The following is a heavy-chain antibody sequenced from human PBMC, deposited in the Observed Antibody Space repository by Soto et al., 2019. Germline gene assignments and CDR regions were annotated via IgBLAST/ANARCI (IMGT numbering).Heavy chain of an antibody. J-gene: IGHJ4*02. D-gene: IGHD1-26*01. CDR3: AKKSGVGATWYFDY. CDR1: GFTFSNYG. V-gene: IGHV3-23*01. CDR2: LPEIGTNT. Sequence: PGRALRLSCADSGFTFSNYGMGWVRQAPGKGLEWVSALPEIGTNTYYADSVKGRFTISRDNSKNTLFLQINNLRAGDTAVYYCAKKSGVGATWYFDYWRQGSLVTVSS.